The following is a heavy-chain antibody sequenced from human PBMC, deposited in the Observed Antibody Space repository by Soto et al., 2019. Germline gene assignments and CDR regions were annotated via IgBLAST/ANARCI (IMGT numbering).Heavy chain of an antibody. CDR1: GYTFSNYG. CDR2: INAGNGNT. V-gene: IGHV1-3*01. CDR3: ATVPPGRWERLHYYYGMDV. J-gene: IGHJ6*02. Sequence: GASVKVSCKASGYTFSNYGIHWVRQAPGQRLEWMGLINAGNGNTKYSQKFQGRVTMTEDTSTDTAYMELSSLRSEDTAVYYCATVPPGRWERLHYYYGMDVWGQGTTVTVSS. D-gene: IGHD1-26*01.